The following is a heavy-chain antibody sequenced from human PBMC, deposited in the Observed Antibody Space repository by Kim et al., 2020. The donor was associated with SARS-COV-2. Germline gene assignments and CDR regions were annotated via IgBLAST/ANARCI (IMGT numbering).Heavy chain of an antibody. CDR1: GFTFSTYG. V-gene: IGHV3-23*01. Sequence: GGSLRLSCAASGFTFSTYGMSWVRQAAGKGLEWVSGITGSGGTTSYADSGKGRFTISRDNSKNTLYLQMNSLRAEDTAVYYCANPRGGVTDFWGQGTLVTVSS. CDR3: ANPRGGVTDF. J-gene: IGHJ4*02. CDR2: ITGSGGTT. D-gene: IGHD2-21*02.